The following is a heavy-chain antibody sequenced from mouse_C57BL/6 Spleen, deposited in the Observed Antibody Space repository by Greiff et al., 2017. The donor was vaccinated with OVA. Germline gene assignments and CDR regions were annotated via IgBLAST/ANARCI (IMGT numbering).Heavy chain of an antibody. V-gene: IGHV1-82*01. CDR3: ARLGGYYSDYYAMGY. D-gene: IGHD2-3*01. J-gene: IGHJ4*01. Sequence: VQLQESGPELVKPGASVKISCKASGYAFSSSWMNWVKQRPGKGLEWIGRIYPGDGDTNYNGKFKGKATLTADKSSSTAYMQLSSMTSEDSAVYFCARLGGYYSDYYAMGYWGQGTSVTVSS. CDR2: IYPGDGDT. CDR1: GYAFSSSW.